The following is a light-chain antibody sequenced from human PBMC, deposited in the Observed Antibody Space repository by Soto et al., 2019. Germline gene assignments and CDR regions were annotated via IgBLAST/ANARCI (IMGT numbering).Light chain of an antibody. CDR3: QQRSNWPPAWT. CDR1: QSVSSY. CDR2: DAS. J-gene: IGKJ1*01. V-gene: IGKV3-11*01. Sequence: EIVLTQSPATLSLSPGERATLSCRASQSVSSYLAWYQQRPGQAPRLLIYDASNRATGIPARFSGSGSGTDFTHTTSSLEPEDFAVYYCQQRSNWPPAWTFGQGTKVDIK.